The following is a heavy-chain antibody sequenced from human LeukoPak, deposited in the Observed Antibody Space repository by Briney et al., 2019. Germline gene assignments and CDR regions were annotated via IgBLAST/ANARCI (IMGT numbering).Heavy chain of an antibody. J-gene: IGHJ3*02. CDR2: MHSSGTT. Sequence: SETLSLTCTVSGGSISSDYWSWIRQPAGKGLEWIGRMHSSGTTNYNPSLQSRVSILMDTSKNQFSLKLSSVTAADTVVYFCARNTHYYDRSGITGMYVCDMWGRGTMVTVSS. V-gene: IGHV4-4*07. CDR3: ARNTHYYDRSGITGMYVCDM. CDR1: GGSISSDY. D-gene: IGHD3-22*01.